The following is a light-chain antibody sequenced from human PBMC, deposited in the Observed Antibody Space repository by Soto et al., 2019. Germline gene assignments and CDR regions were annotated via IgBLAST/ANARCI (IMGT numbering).Light chain of an antibody. CDR3: QQYGSSPRT. V-gene: IGKV3-20*01. CDR2: GAS. Sequence: EIVLTQSPGPLSLSPGERATLSCRASQSVSSSYLAWYQQKPGQAPRLLIYGASSRATGIPDRFSGSGSGKDFTLTISRLEPEDFAVYYCQQYGSSPRTFGQGTKVDIK. CDR1: QSVSSSY. J-gene: IGKJ1*01.